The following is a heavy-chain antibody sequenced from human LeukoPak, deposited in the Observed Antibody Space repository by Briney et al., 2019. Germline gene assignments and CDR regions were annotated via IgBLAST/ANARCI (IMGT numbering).Heavy chain of an antibody. V-gene: IGHV3-48*04. CDR2: ISSSSSTI. CDR3: ARIKYYYYMDV. CDR1: GFTFSSYS. J-gene: IGHJ6*03. Sequence: PGGSLRLSCAASGFTFSSYSMSRVRQAPGKGLEWVSYISSSSSTIYYADSVKGRFTISRDNAKNSLYLQMNSLRAEDTAVYYCARIKYYYYMDVWGKGTTVTVSS.